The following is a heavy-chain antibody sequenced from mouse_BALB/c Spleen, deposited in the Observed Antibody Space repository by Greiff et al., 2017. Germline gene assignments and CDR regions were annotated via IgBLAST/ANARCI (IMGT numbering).Heavy chain of an antibody. D-gene: IGHD1-1*01. Sequence: EVQVVESGAELVRPGALVKLSCKASGFNIKDYYMHWVKQRPEQGLEWIGWIDPENGNTIYDPKFQGKASITADTSSNTAYLQLSSLTSEDTAVYYCARERGLYYYGSSPPFVAYWGQGTLVTVSA. CDR1: GFNIKDYY. CDR3: ARERGLYYYGSSPPFVAY. J-gene: IGHJ3*01. CDR2: IDPENGNT. V-gene: IGHV14-1*02.